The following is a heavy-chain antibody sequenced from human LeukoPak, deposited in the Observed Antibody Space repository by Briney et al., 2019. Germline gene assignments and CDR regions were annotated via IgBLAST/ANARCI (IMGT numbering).Heavy chain of an antibody. J-gene: IGHJ4*02. CDR2: IYYSGST. CDR3: ARSIFDWFSSFPTEFDY. Sequence: SETLSLTCTVSGGSISSSSYYWGWIRQPPGKGLEWIGSIYYSGSTYYNPSLKSRVTISVDTSKNQFSLKLSSVTAADTAVYYCARSIFDWFSSFPTEFDYWGQGTLVTVSS. V-gene: IGHV4-39*01. D-gene: IGHD3-9*01. CDR1: GGSISSSSYY.